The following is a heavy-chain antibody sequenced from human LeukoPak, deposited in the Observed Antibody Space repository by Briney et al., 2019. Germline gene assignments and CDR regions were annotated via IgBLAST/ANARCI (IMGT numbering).Heavy chain of an antibody. D-gene: IGHD3-22*01. CDR2: ISGSGGST. CDR1: GFTFSSYA. CDR3: AKSGHYYHSSGYPLAYMDV. V-gene: IGHV3-23*01. J-gene: IGHJ6*03. Sequence: GGSLRLSCAASGFTFSSYAMSWVRQAPGKGLEWVSAISGSGGSTYYADSVKGRFTISRDNSKNTLYLQMNSLRAEDTAVYYCAKSGHYYHSSGYPLAYMDVWGKGTTVTVSS.